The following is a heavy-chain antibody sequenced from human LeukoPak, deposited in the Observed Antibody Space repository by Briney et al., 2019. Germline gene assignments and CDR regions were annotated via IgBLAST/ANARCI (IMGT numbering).Heavy chain of an antibody. D-gene: IGHD5-18*01. CDR1: GVKFSDAW. J-gene: IGHJ3*02. CDR3: TWIQKVVGGFDI. CDR2: INSEGGGWAI. V-gene: IGHV3-15*01. Sequence: PGGSLRLSCAVSGVKFSDAWLSWVRQAPGKGPEWVGRINSEGGGWAIDYAASVKGRFTISRDDSANVVYLQMSSLKSEDTAVYYCTWIQKVVGGFDIWGHGTMVTVSS.